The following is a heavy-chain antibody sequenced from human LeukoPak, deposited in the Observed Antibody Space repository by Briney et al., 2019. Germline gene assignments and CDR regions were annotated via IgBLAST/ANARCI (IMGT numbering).Heavy chain of an antibody. J-gene: IGHJ5*02. D-gene: IGHD3/OR15-3a*01. CDR1: GLSISNDW. Sequence: GGSLRLSCAASGLSISNDWMSWVRQAPGKGLEWVSAISGSAGSTYYADSVKGRFTISRDNSKNTLYLQMNSLRVEDTAIYYCAKIQRLVIIPYNWFDAWGQGTLVTVSS. CDR2: ISGSAGST. V-gene: IGHV3-23*01. CDR3: AKIQRLVIIPYNWFDA.